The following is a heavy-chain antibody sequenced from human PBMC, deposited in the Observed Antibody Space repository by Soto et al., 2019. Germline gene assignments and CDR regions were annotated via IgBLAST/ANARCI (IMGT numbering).Heavy chain of an antibody. D-gene: IGHD3-22*01. J-gene: IGHJ3*02. V-gene: IGHV3-15*07. Sequence: EVQLVESGGGLVKPGGSLRLSCAASGFTFSNAWMNWVRQAPGKGLEWVGRIKSKTDGGTTDYAAPVKGRFTIARDDSKNTLYLQMNSLKTEDTAVYYCTTVTYDYDSNAFDIWGQGTMVTVSS. CDR1: GFTFSNAW. CDR2: IKSKTDGGTT. CDR3: TTVTYDYDSNAFDI.